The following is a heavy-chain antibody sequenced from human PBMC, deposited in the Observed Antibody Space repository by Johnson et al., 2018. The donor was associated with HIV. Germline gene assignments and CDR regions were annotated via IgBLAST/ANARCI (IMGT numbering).Heavy chain of an antibody. CDR1: GFTFSSYA. V-gene: IGHV3-30*04. CDR3: AKGWGRGSFSTDVSVDI. Sequence: QEQLVESGGGVVQPGRSLRLSCAASGFTFSSYAMHWVRQAPGKGLEWVAVISYDGSNKYYADSVKGRFNISRDNYNNTLYLHMNSLRAEDTAGYYCAKGWGRGSFSTDVSVDIWGQGTMVTVSS. D-gene: IGHD1-26*01. J-gene: IGHJ3*02. CDR2: ISYDGSNK.